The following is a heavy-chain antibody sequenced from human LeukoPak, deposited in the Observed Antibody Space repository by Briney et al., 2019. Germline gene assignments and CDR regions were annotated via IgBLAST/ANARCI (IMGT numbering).Heavy chain of an antibody. J-gene: IGHJ6*03. CDR1: GGSISSSSYY. CDR2: IYYSVST. CDR3: ARTTMVRGTYYMDV. V-gene: IGHV4-39*07. Sequence: SETLSLTCTVSGGSISSSSYYWGWIRQPPGKGLEWIGSIYYSVSTYDNPSLKSRVTISVDTSKNQFSLKLSSVTAADTAVYYCARTTMVRGTYYMDVWGKGTTVTISS. D-gene: IGHD3-10*01.